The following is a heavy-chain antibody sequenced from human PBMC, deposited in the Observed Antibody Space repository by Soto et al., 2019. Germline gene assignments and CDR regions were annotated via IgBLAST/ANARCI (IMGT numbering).Heavy chain of an antibody. CDR3: ARGDRISIFGVINRLDP. V-gene: IGHV1-2*02. D-gene: IGHD3-3*01. CDR2: IIPDSGAT. Sequence: RASVKVSCKASGYTFTGYYIHWVRQAPGQGLEWMGWIIPDSGATNYTQKFQGRVTMTSETSTNTAFLELSRLPSDDTAVYFCARGDRISIFGVINRLDPWGQGTLVTVSS. J-gene: IGHJ5*02. CDR1: GYTFTGYY.